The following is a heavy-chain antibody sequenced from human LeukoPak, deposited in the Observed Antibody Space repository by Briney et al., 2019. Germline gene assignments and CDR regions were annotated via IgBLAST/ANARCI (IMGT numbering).Heavy chain of an antibody. V-gene: IGHV3-23*01. D-gene: IGHD4-17*01. CDR3: AKDPNGDYVGAFDS. J-gene: IGHJ3*02. Sequence: PGGSLSLSCAASGFTFSGSAMRWVRQAPGKGLEWVSAISGSGNTIYYADSVRGRFTISRDNSKNTLYLQMNSLRAEDTAVYYCAKDPNGDYVGAFDSWDQGTMVAVSS. CDR1: GFTFSGSA. CDR2: ISGSGNTI.